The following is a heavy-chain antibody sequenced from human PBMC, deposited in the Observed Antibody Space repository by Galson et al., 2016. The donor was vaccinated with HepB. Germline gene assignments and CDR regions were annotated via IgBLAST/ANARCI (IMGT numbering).Heavy chain of an antibody. CDR3: ARGTRGASYYDFWSGYHPIGMDV. V-gene: IGHV3-21*01. CDR1: GFTFSSYS. CDR2: ISSSSSYI. Sequence: SLRLSCAASGFTFSSYSMNWVRQAPGKGLEWVSSISSSSSYIYYADSVKGRFTISRDNAKNSLYLQMNSLRAEDTAVYYRARGTRGASYYDFWSGYHPIGMDVWGQGTTVTVSS. J-gene: IGHJ6*02. D-gene: IGHD3-3*01.